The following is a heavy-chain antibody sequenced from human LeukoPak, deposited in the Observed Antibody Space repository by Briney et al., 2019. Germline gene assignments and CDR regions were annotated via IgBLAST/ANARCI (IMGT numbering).Heavy chain of an antibody. V-gene: IGHV4-39*01. J-gene: IGHJ4*02. CDR2: IYYSGST. CDR3: ARGRYSGSYLGY. D-gene: IGHD1-26*01. CDR1: GGSISSSSYY. Sequence: SETLSLTCTVSGGSISSSSYYWGWVRQPPGRGVEWIGSIYYSGSTYYNPSLKSRVTISVDTSKNQFSLKLSSVTAADTAVYYCARGRYSGSYLGYWGQGTLVTVSS.